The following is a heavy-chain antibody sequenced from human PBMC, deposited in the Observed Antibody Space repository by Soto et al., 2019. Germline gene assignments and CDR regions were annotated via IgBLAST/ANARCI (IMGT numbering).Heavy chain of an antibody. CDR2: IYYSGST. J-gene: IGHJ5*02. CDR1: GGSISSYY. Sequence: PTETLSLTCTVSGGSISSYYWSWIRQPPGKGLEWIGYIYYSGSTNYNPSLKSRVTISVDTSKNQFSLKLSSLTAADTAVSYCARHLVDGSGGSCWLNWFDPWRHGNLVSVS. V-gene: IGHV4-59*08. CDR3: ARHLVDGSGGSCWLNWFDP. D-gene: IGHD2-15*01.